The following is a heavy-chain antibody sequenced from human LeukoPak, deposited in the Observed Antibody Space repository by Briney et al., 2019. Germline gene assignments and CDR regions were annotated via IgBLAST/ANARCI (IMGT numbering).Heavy chain of an antibody. J-gene: IGHJ4*02. CDR2: VYYSGST. Sequence: PSQTLSLTCTVSSFSIVSGDYYWTWIRQRPGKGLEWIGNVYYSGSTNYNPSLRSRVSMSKDTSKNQFSLNLRSVTAADTALYFCAGCHYDVLTGYRRDFQYWGPGSLVTVSS. CDR3: AGCHYDVLTGYRRDFQY. D-gene: IGHD3-9*01. V-gene: IGHV4-30-4*01. CDR1: SFSIVSGDYY.